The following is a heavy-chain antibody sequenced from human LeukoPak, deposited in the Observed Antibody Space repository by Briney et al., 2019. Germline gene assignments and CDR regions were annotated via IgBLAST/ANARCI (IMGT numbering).Heavy chain of an antibody. CDR3: ARDQSSSWSYYYYMDV. V-gene: IGHV7-4-1*02. J-gene: IGHJ6*03. CDR2: INANTGNP. CDR1: GYTFTSYA. Sequence: ASVKVSCKASGYTFTSYAMNWVRQAPGQGLEWMGWINANTGNPTYAQGFTGRFVFSLDTSASTAYLQISSLKAEDTAVYYCARDQSSSWSYYYYMDVWGKGTTVTVSS. D-gene: IGHD6-13*01.